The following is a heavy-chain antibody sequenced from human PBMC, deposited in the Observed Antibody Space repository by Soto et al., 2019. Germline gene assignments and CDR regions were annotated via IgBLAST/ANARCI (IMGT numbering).Heavy chain of an antibody. J-gene: IGHJ6*02. Sequence: ASVKVSCKASGYTFTSYAMHWVRQAPGQRLEWMGWINASNGNTKYSQKFQGWVTMTRDTSISTAYMELSRLRSDDTAVYYCARGMPSSFALPPLGYGMDVWGQGTTVTVSS. CDR1: GYTFTSYA. V-gene: IGHV1-3*01. CDR3: ARGMPSSFALPPLGYGMDV. CDR2: INASNGNT. D-gene: IGHD6-6*01.